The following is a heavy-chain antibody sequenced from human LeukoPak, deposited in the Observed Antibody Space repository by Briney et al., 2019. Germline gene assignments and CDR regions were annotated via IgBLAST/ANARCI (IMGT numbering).Heavy chain of an antibody. J-gene: IGHJ4*02. V-gene: IGHV3-53*01. Sequence: GGSLRLSCAASGFTVSTNYLTWVRQAPGKGLEWVSVIDSGGGTYYADSVKGRFTISRDNSKNTLYLQMNSLRAEDAAIYYCAKDHDSTGLYQDRDYWGQGTLVTISS. D-gene: IGHD6-19*01. CDR3: AKDHDSTGLYQDRDY. CDR2: IDSGGGT. CDR1: GFTVSTNY.